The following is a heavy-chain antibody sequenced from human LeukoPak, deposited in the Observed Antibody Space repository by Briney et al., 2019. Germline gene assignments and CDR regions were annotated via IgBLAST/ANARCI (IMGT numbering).Heavy chain of an antibody. CDR3: ARARGPDDSSGYPYYYYYMDV. Sequence: SETLSLTCTVSGGSISSYYWSWIRQPPGKGLEWIGYIYYSGSANYNPSLKSRVTISVDTSKNQFSLKLSSVTAADTAVYYCARARGPDDSSGYPYYYYYMDVWGKGTTVTVSS. CDR2: IYYSGSA. J-gene: IGHJ6*03. D-gene: IGHD3-22*01. CDR1: GGSISSYY. V-gene: IGHV4-59*01.